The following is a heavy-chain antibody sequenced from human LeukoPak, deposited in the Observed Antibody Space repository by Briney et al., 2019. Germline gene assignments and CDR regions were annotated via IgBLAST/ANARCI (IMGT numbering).Heavy chain of an antibody. J-gene: IGHJ6*03. CDR1: GGTFSSYA. CDR2: IIPIFGTA. CDR3: ARVPLGGLSLYYYYYYMDV. Sequence: SVKVSCKASGGTFSSYAINWVRQAPGQGLEWMGGIIPIFGTANYAQKFQGRVTITADKSTSTAYMELSSLRSEDTAVYYCARVPLGGLSLYYYYYYMDVWGKGTTVTVSS. V-gene: IGHV1-69*06. D-gene: IGHD2/OR15-2a*01.